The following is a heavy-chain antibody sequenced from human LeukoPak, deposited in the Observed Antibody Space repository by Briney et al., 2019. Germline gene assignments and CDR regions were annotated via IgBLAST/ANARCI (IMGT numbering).Heavy chain of an antibody. CDR3: ARSSISSYYED. CDR2: LYSGGSI. V-gene: IGHV3-66*01. Sequence: GGSLRLSCAGSGFAVSSSYMSWVRQAPGRGLEWVSILYSGGSIFYADSVKGRFTISRDISKNMLHLQMNSLRADDTAVYYCARSSISSYYEDWGQGTLVTVSS. D-gene: IGHD1-26*01. CDR1: GFAVSSSY. J-gene: IGHJ4*02.